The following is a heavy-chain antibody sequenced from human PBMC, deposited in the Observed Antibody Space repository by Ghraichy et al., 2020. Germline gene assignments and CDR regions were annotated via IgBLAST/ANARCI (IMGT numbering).Heavy chain of an antibody. J-gene: IGHJ6*02. CDR1: GFTFSSYE. V-gene: IGHV3-48*03. CDR3: ARDCVLGLDV. D-gene: IGHD2-21*01. Sequence: GGSLRLSCAASGFTFSSYEMNWVRQAPGKGLEWVSYISSSGSTIYYADSVKGRFTISRDNAKNSLYLQMNSLRAEDTAVYYCARDCVLGLDVWGQGTTVTVSS. CDR2: ISSSGSTI.